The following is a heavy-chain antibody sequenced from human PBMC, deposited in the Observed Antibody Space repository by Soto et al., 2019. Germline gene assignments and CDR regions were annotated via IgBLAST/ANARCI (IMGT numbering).Heavy chain of an antibody. V-gene: IGHV3-21*01. D-gene: IGHD6-13*01. J-gene: IGHJ5*02. CDR2: ISSSSSYI. CDR3: ARDRGYSSSSPSYNWFDP. Sequence: GGSLRLSCAASGFTFSSYSMNWVRQAPGEGLEWVSSISSSSSYIYYADSVKGRFTISRDNAKNSLYLQMNSLRAEDTAVYYCARDRGYSSSSPSYNWFDPWGQGTLVTVSS. CDR1: GFTFSSYS.